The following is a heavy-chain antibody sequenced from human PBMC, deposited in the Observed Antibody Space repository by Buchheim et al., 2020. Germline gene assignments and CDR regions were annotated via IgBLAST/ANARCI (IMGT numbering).Heavy chain of an antibody. CDR3: AREPYTISGVVSRYFDY. D-gene: IGHD3-3*01. CDR1: GFTFSSYA. Sequence: EVQLLESGGGLVQPGGSLRLSCAASGFTFSSYAMSWVRQAPGKGLEWVSAISGSGGSTYYAGSVKGRFTIPRDNAQRSQYLQMNSLRAEDTAVYYCAREPYTISGVVSRYFDYWGQGIL. J-gene: IGHJ4*02. CDR2: ISGSGGST. V-gene: IGHV3-23*01.